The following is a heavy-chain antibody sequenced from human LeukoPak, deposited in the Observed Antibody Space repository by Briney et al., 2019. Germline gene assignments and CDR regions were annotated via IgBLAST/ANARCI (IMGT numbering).Heavy chain of an antibody. V-gene: IGHV1-18*01. CDR2: ISAYNGNT. D-gene: IGHD2-2*01. CDR3: AGGPYCSSTSCEAK. J-gene: IGHJ4*02. CDR1: GYTFTSYG. Sequence: GASVKVSCKASGYTFTSYGISWVRQAPGQGLEWMGWISAYNGNTNYAQKLEGRVTMTTDKSTSTAYMELRSLRSDDTAVYYCAGGPYCSSTSCEAKWGQGTLVTVSS.